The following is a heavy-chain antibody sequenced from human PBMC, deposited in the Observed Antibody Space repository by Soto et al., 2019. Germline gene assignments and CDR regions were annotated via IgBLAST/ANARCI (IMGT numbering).Heavy chain of an antibody. J-gene: IGHJ6*02. Sequence: SETLSLTCTVSGGSISSSSYYWGWIRQPPGKGLEWIGSIYYSGSTYYNPSLKSRVTISVDTSKNQFSLKLSSVTAADTAVYYCASPILVMVAATCLRGERCYYGMDVWGQGTTVTVSS. V-gene: IGHV4-39*01. D-gene: IGHD2-15*01. CDR3: ASPILVMVAATCLRGERCYYGMDV. CDR2: IYYSGST. CDR1: GGSISSSSYY.